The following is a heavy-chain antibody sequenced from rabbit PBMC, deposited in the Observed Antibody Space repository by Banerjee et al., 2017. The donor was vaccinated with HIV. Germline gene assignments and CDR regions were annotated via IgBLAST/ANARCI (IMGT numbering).Heavy chain of an antibody. D-gene: IGHD4-1*01. CDR1: GFSFSSSYW. CDR3: ARRDYYSDWGQNL. Sequence: QEQLEESGGDLVKPGASLTLTCTASGFSFSSSYWICWVRQAPGKGLEWIACIDAGSSGSTYYASWAKGRFTISKTSSTTVTLQMTSLTAADTATYFCARRDYYSDWGQNLWGPGTLVTVS. V-gene: IGHV1S45*01. J-gene: IGHJ4*01. CDR2: IDAGSSGST.